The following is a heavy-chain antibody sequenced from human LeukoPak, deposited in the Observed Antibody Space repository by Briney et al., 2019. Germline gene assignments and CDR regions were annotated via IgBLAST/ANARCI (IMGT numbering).Heavy chain of an antibody. D-gene: IGHD2-2*01. CDR1: GYTFTRYG. V-gene: IGHV1-18*01. CDR3: ATLTASIDY. CDR2: ISAYNGNT. Sequence: GASVNVSCKASGYTFTRYGISWVRQAPGQGLEWMGWISAYNGNTNYAQKLQGRVTMTTDTSTSTAYMELSSLRSEDTAVYYCATLTASIDYWGQGTLVTVSS. J-gene: IGHJ4*02.